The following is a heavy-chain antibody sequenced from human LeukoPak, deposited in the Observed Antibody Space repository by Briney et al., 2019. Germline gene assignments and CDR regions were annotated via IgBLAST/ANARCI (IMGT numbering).Heavy chain of an antibody. CDR1: GFTFSDYY. D-gene: IGHD3-9*01. V-gene: IGHV3-11*01. CDR2: ISSSGSTI. CDR3: ARDVLRYFDWLLDRLDAFDI. Sequence: GGSLRLPCAASGFTFSDYYMSWIRQAPGKGLEWVSYISSSGSTIYYADSVKGRFTISRDNAKNSLYLQMNSLRAEDTAVYYCARDVLRYFDWLLDRLDAFDIWGQGTMVTVSS. J-gene: IGHJ3*02.